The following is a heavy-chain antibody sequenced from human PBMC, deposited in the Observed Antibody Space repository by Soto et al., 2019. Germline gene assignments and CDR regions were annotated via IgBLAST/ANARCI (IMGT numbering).Heavy chain of an antibody. CDR3: AKSVYNWNDGFFDY. CDR2: ISGTSDYI. Sequence: GGSLSLSCAASGFPFSISSMNWVRQAPGKGLEWVSSISGTSDYISYADSVKGRFTISRDNSKNTLYLQMSSLRAEDTAVYYCAKSVYNWNDGFFDYWGQGTLVTVSS. D-gene: IGHD1-1*01. J-gene: IGHJ4*02. CDR1: GFPFSISS. V-gene: IGHV3-21*01.